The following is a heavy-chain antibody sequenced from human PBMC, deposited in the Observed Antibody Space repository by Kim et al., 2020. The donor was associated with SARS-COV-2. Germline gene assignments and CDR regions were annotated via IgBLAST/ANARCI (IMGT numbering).Heavy chain of an antibody. V-gene: IGHV1-69*13. D-gene: IGHD3-22*01. CDR3: ARGGSGYYGDYYYYGMDV. Sequence: SVKVSCKASGGTFSSYAISWVRQAPGQGLEWMGGIIPIFGTANYAQKFQGRVTITADESTSTAYMELSGLRSEDTAVYYCARGGSGYYGDYYYYGMDVWGQGTTVTVSS. J-gene: IGHJ6*02. CDR1: GGTFSSYA. CDR2: IIPIFGTA.